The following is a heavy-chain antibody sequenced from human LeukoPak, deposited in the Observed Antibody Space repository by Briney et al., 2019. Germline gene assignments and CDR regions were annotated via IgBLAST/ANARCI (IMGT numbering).Heavy chain of an antibody. CDR1: GYTVTGHC. V-gene: IGHV1-2*02. CDR2: INPNSGGT. J-gene: IGHJ4*02. D-gene: IGHD5-18*01. Sequence: GASVKVSCKASGYTVTGHCLHWVRQAPGQGLEWMGWINPNSGGTNYAQKFQGRVTMTRDTSINTAYMELSSLTSDDTAMYYCARDAYSGFSYSYNMDYWGQGTLVTVSS. CDR3: ARDAYSGFSYSYNMDY.